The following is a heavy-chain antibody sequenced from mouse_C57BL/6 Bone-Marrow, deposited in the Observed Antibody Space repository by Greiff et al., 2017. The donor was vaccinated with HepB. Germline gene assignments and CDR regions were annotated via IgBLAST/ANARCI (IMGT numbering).Heavy chain of an antibody. J-gene: IGHJ2*01. Sequence: EVHLVESGAELVKPGASVKLSCTASGFNIKDYYMHWVKQRTEQGLEWIGRIDPEDGETKYAPKFQGKATITADTSSNTAYLQLSSLTSEDTAVYYCATYSTRHYFDYWGQGTTLTVSS. CDR1: GFNIKDYY. D-gene: IGHD2-5*01. CDR2: IDPEDGET. CDR3: ATYSTRHYFDY. V-gene: IGHV14-2*01.